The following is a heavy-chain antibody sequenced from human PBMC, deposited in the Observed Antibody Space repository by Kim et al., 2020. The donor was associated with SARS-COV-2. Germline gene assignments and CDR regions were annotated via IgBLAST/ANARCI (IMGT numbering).Heavy chain of an antibody. CDR3: TTMFH. CDR1: GFDFSKYW. J-gene: IGHJ1*01. D-gene: IGHD3-10*02. V-gene: IGHV3-7*03. Sequence: GGSLRLSCIVSGFDFSKYWLNWVRQAPGKGLEWVANIKQDGSQTNYVDSVKGRFTVSRDNTKNSLYLQMNGLRPEDTAVYYCTTMFHWGQGTLVTVSS. CDR2: IKQDGSQT.